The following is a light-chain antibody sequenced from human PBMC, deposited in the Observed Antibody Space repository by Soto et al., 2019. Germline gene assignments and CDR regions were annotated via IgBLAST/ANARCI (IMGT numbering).Light chain of an antibody. CDR2: GVS. Sequence: EIVLTQSPGTLSLSPGERATLSCRASQTVSSNYLAWYQQKPGQAPRLLIYGVSGRATGIPDRFSGSGSGTDFTLTISRLEPEDFAVYYCHQYGYSPPWTFGQGTKVEI. CDR3: HQYGYSPPWT. J-gene: IGKJ1*01. V-gene: IGKV3-20*01. CDR1: QTVSSNY.